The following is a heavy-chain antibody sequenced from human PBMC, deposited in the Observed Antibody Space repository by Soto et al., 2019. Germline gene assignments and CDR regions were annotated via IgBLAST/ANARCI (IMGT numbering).Heavy chain of an antibody. V-gene: IGHV1-8*01. Sequence: ASVKVSCKASGNTFTSYDINWVRQATGHGLEWMGWINANSGNIGYAQKVQGRVTMTRDTAIRTAYMEVSRLRSDDTAVYYCARGRASGSYYLLDYWGQGTLVTVSS. J-gene: IGHJ4*02. CDR3: ARGRASGSYYLLDY. CDR1: GNTFTSYD. D-gene: IGHD3-10*01. CDR2: INANSGNI.